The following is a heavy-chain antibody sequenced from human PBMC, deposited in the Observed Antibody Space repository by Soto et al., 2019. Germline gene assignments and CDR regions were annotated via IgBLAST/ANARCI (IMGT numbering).Heavy chain of an antibody. J-gene: IGHJ5*02. CDR3: AGLGMVAAHREFDP. Sequence: QVQLQESGPGLVKPSGTLSLTCAVSSGTISSSNWWTWVRQPPGKGLEWIGEINQSGSPNYNPSLRSRGTIAVDKAKSQCFLKLSSVTAADTAIYDWAGLGMVAAHREFDPWGQGTLVTVSS. CDR1: SGTISSSNW. CDR2: INQSGSP. V-gene: IGHV4-4*02. D-gene: IGHD2-15*01.